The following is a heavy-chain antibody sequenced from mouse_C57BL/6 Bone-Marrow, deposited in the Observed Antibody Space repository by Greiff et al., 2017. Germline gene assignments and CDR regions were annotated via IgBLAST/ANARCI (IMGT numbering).Heavy chain of an antibody. CDR2: IDPSDSYT. J-gene: IGHJ2*01. CDR1: GYTFTSYW. V-gene: IGHV1-69*01. D-gene: IGHD1-1*01. CDR3: ARSLYCGSSYNY. Sequence: QVQLQQPGAELVMPGASVKLSCKASGYTFTSYWMHWVKQRPGQGLEWIGEIDPSDSYTNYNQKFKGKSTLTVDKSSSTAYMQLSSLTSGDSAVYYCARSLYCGSSYNYWGQGTTLTVSS.